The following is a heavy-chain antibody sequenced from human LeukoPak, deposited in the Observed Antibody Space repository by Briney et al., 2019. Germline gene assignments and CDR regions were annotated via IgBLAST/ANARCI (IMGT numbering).Heavy chain of an antibody. CDR3: AKRRGYFDY. CDR1: GFTVSSNY. V-gene: IGHV3-23*01. Sequence: GGSLRLSCAASGFTVSSNYMSWVRQAPGKGLEWVSAISGSGGSTYYADSVKGRFTISRDNSKNTLYLQMNSLRAEDTAVYYCAKRRGYFDYWGQGTLVTVSS. CDR2: ISGSGGST. J-gene: IGHJ4*02.